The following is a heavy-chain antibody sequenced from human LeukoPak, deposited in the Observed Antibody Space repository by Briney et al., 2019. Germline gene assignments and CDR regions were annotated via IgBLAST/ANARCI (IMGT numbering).Heavy chain of an antibody. J-gene: IGHJ3*02. CDR3: ARVPDIGEGVFSDAYAFDI. CDR1: GGSISSGGYY. D-gene: IGHD3-10*01. CDR2: IYYSGST. Sequence: SETLSLTCTVSGGSISSGGYYWSWIRQHPGKGLEWIGYIYYSGSTYYNPSLKSRVTISVDTSKNQFSLKLSSVTAADTAVYYCARVPDIGEGVFSDAYAFDIWGQGTMVTVSS. V-gene: IGHV4-31*03.